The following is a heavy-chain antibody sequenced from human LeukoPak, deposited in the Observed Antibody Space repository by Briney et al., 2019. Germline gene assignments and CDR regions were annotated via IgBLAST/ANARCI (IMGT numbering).Heavy chain of an antibody. V-gene: IGHV1-69*05. CDR3: ARGPRNDP. CDR1: GGTFSSYA. J-gene: IGHJ5*02. D-gene: IGHD1-14*01. Sequence: SVKVSCKASGGTFSSYAISWVRQAPGQGLEWMGGIIPIFGTANYAQKFQGRVTMTRDTSISTAYMELTGLRSDDTAVYFCARGPRNDPWGQGTLVTVSS. CDR2: IIPIFGTA.